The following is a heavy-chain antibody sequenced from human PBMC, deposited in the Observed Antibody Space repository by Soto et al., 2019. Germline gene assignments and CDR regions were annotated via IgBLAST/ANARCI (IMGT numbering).Heavy chain of an antibody. CDR1: GGSISNANYY. CDR3: ASASISRCVDMSCPAWFDP. Sequence: PSETLSLTCTVSGGSISNANYYWSWIRHHPGNGLEWIGYIYYTGTTYYSPSLESRVSISVDTSLNHFSLKLGAVTASDTGVYFWASASISRCVDMSCPAWFDPWGQGTLVTFS. CDR2: IYYTGTT. J-gene: IGHJ5*02. V-gene: IGHV4-31*03. D-gene: IGHD2-15*01.